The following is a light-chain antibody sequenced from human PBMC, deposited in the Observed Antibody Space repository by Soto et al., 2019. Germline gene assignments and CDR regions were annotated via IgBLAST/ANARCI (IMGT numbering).Light chain of an antibody. Sequence: EIVLTQSPGTLSLSPGERATLSCRTSQSVSKNYLAWYQQKPCQSPRLLIYGASIRATAIPDRFSGSGSGTEFTLTISRLEPEDSAVYYCQQHSRSITFGGGTKVDIK. J-gene: IGKJ4*01. CDR1: QSVSKNY. CDR3: QQHSRSIT. CDR2: GAS. V-gene: IGKV3-20*01.